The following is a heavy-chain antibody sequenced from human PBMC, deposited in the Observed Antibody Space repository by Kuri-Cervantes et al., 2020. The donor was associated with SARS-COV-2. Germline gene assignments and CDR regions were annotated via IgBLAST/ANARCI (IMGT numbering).Heavy chain of an antibody. CDR2: INSDGSST. CDR3: ARDRYDFWSGLGYYYYGMDV. V-gene: IGHV3-74*01. D-gene: IGHD3-3*01. Sequence: GGSLRLSCAASGITFSSYAMSWVRQAPGKGLVWVSRINSDGSSTSYADSVEGRFTISRDNAKNTLYLQMNSLRAEDTAVYYCARDRYDFWSGLGYYYYGMDVWGQGTTVTVSS. CDR1: GITFSSYA. J-gene: IGHJ6*02.